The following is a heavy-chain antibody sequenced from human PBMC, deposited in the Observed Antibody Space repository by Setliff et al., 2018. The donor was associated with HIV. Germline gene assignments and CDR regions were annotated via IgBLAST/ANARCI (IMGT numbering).Heavy chain of an antibody. Sequence: SETLSLTCTVSGGSISSGGYYWSWIRQHPGKGLEWIGYIYYSGSTYYNPSLKSQVTISVDTSKNQFSLKLSSVTAADTAVYYCARQPGRPNAFDIWGQGTMVTVSS. CDR3: ARQPGRPNAFDI. CDR2: IYYSGST. D-gene: IGHD2-2*01. CDR1: GGSISSGGYY. J-gene: IGHJ3*02. V-gene: IGHV4-31*01.